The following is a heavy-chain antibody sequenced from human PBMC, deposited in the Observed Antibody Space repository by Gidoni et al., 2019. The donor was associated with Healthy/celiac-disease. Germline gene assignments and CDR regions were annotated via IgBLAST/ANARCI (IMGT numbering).Heavy chain of an antibody. CDR1: GYTFTSYY. D-gene: IGHD3-10*01. CDR2: INPSGGST. V-gene: IGHV1-46*01. J-gene: IGHJ6*02. Sequence: QVQLVQSGAEVKKPGASVKVSCKASGYTFTSYYMHWVRQAPGQGLEWMGIINPSGGSTSYAQKFQGRVTMTRDTSTSTVYMELSSLRSEDTAVYYCASAMSRLMVRGVSDYYGMDVWGQGTTVTVSS. CDR3: ASAMSRLMVRGVSDYYGMDV.